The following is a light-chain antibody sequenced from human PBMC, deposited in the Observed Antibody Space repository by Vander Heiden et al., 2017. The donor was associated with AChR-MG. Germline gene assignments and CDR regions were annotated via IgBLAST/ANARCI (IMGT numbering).Light chain of an antibody. CDR3: QQDITTPYT. V-gene: IGKV3-20*01. CDR2: GAS. Sequence: EIVLAQSPGTLSLSPGESATLSCRASQSVSSNYLAWYQQKPGQAPRLLIYGASTRATGIPDRFSGSGCGTDFTLTINRLEPEDFAMYYCQQDITTPYTFGQRTQLEIK. J-gene: IGKJ2*01. CDR1: QSVSSNY.